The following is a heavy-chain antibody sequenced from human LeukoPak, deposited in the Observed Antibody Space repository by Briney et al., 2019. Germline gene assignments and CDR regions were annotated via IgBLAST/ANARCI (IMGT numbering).Heavy chain of an antibody. D-gene: IGHD1-26*01. J-gene: IGHJ4*02. CDR3: ARDDSGSSD. CDR2: ISGSGDST. CDR1: GFTFSTYA. V-gene: IGHV3-23*01. Sequence: SGGSLRLSCAASGFTFSTYAVNWVRQAPGKGLEWVSTISGSGDSTYYADSVKGRFTISRDNSKNTLYLQMNSLRAEDTAVYYCARDDSGSSDWGQGTLVTVSS.